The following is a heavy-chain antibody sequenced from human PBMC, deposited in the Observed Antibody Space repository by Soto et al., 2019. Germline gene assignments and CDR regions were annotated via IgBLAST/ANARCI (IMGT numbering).Heavy chain of an antibody. CDR2: IIPIFGTA. V-gene: IGHV1-69*01. D-gene: IGHD3-22*01. CDR3: ARGWGYDSNDYYYAY. Sequence: QVQLVQSGAEVRKPGSSVKVSCKASGGTFSRHAISWVRQAPGQGLEWMGGIIPIFGTANHAQKFKGRVTITADESTSTVYMELSSLRSEDTAMYYCARGWGYDSNDYYYAYWGQGTLVIVSS. J-gene: IGHJ4*02. CDR1: GGTFSRHA.